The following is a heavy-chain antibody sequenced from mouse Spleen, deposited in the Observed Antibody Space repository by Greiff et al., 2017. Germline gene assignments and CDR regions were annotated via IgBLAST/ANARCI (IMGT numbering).Heavy chain of an antibody. CDR2: ISSGGGNT. D-gene: IGHD1-1*01. V-gene: IGHV5-9*04. Sequence: EVKLVESGGGLVKLGGSLKLSCAASGFTFSSYAMSWVRRTPEKRLEWVATISSGGGNTYYPDSVKGRFTISRDNAKNTLYLQMSSLKSEDTAMYYCARSIYYYGSSSYYYAMDYWGQGTSVTVSS. CDR3: ARSIYYYGSSSYYYAMDY. J-gene: IGHJ4*01. CDR1: GFTFSSYA.